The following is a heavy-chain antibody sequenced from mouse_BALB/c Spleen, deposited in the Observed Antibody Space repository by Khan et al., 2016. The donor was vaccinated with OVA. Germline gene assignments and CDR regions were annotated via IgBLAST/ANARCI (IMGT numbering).Heavy chain of an antibody. Sequence: EVELVESGGGLVKPGGSLKLSCAASGFTFSDYYMYWVRQTPEKRLEWVATISDGGSYTYYPDSVKGRFTISRDNVKNNLYLQMSSLKSEDTAMYYCARDDGSTLYYYAMDYWGQGTSVTVSS. V-gene: IGHV5-4*02. CDR2: ISDGGSYT. D-gene: IGHD2-3*01. J-gene: IGHJ4*01. CDR1: GFTFSDYY. CDR3: ARDDGSTLYYYAMDY.